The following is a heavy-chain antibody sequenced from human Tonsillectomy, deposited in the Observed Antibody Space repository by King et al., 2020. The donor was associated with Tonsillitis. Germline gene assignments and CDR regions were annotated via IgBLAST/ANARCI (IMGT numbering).Heavy chain of an antibody. J-gene: IGHJ6*02. CDR1: GYSFTSYW. CDR2: IYPGDSDT. Sequence: QLVQSGAEVKKPGESLKISCKGSGYSFTSYWIGWVRQMPGKGLEWMGIIYPGDSDTRYSPSFQGQVTISADKSISTDYLQWSSQKASDTTMYYCARHSGRYSSSTSCYGAYYYGMDVWGQGATVTVSS. V-gene: IGHV5-51*01. CDR3: ARHSGRYSSSTSCYGAYYYGMDV. D-gene: IGHD2-2*01.